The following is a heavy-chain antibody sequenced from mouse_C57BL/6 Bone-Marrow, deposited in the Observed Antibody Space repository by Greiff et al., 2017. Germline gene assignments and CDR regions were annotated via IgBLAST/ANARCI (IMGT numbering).Heavy chain of an antibody. D-gene: IGHD1-1*01. CDR2: IDPETGGT. CDR3: TEDGIDY. J-gene: IGHJ2*01. Sequence: QVQLQQPGAELVRPGASVTLSCKASGYTFTDYEMHWVKQTPVHGLEWIGAIDPETGGTADNQKFKGKAILTAAKSSSTAYMELRSLTSEDSAVYYSTEDGIDYWGQGTTLTVSS. CDR1: GYTFTDYE. V-gene: IGHV1-15*01.